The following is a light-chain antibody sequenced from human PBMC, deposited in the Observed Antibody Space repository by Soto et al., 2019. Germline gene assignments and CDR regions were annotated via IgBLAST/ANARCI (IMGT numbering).Light chain of an antibody. J-gene: IGKJ2*01. CDR2: GAS. Sequence: EIVLTQSPGTLSLSPGERATLSCRASQSVSSTYLAWYQHKPGQAPRLLIYGASSRATGIPDRFSGSASGTDFTLIISRLEPEDFAVYYCQDYGSSPYTFGQGTKVDIK. CDR1: QSVSSTY. V-gene: IGKV3-20*01. CDR3: QDYGSSPYT.